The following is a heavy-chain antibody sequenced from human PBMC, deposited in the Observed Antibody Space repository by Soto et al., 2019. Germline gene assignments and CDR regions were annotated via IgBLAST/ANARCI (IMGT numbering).Heavy chain of an antibody. D-gene: IGHD6-13*01. CDR1: GGSISSYY. Sequence: SETLSLTCTVSGGSISSYYWSWIRQPPGKGLEWIGYIYYSGSTNYNPSLKGRVTISVDTSKNQFSLKLSSVTAADTAVYYCAGIAAAGTDFDYWGQGTMVTVYS. J-gene: IGHJ4*02. V-gene: IGHV4-59*01. CDR2: IYYSGST. CDR3: AGIAAAGTDFDY.